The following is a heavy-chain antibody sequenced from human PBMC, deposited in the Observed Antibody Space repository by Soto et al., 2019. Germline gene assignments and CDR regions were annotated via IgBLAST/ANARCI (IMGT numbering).Heavy chain of an antibody. D-gene: IGHD3-10*01. Sequence: SETLSLTCTVSGGSISSSSYYWGWIRQPPGKGLEWIGSIYYSGSPYYKPSLKSRATISVATAKNQFSLKLSSVTAADTAVYYCARPYYGLGSPSGRIVRSGPIDYWVRGTLVTVSS. J-gene: IGHJ4*02. CDR3: ARPYYGLGSPSGRIVRSGPIDY. CDR2: IYYSGSP. CDR1: GGSISSSSYY. V-gene: IGHV4-39*01.